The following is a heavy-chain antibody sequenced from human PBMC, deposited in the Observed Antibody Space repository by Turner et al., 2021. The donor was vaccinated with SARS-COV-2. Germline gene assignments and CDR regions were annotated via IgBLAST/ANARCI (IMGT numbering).Heavy chain of an antibody. CDR1: GGSFSGYY. V-gene: IGHV4-34*01. CDR2: INHSGIT. J-gene: IGHJ6*02. D-gene: IGHD1-26*01. CDR3: ARGIKGVLMSGSYYYYGMDV. Sequence: QVQLQQWGAGLLKPSETLSLTCAVYGGSFSGYYWSWIRQPPGKGLEWIGEINHSGITNYNPSLKSRVTISVDTSKNQFSLKLSSVTAADTAVYYCARGIKGVLMSGSYYYYGMDVWGQGTTVTVSS.